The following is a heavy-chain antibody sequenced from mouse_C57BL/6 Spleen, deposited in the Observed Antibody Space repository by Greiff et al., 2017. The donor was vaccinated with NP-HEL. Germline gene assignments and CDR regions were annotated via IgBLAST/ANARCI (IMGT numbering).Heavy chain of an antibody. D-gene: IGHD1-1*01. V-gene: IGHV5-9-1*02. CDR3: TRGEVYYYGRPWYFDV. CDR2: ISSGGDYI. CDR1: GFTFSSYA. Sequence: EVKLMESGEGLVKPGGSLKLSCAASGFTFSSYAMSWVRQTPEKRLEWVAYISSGGDYIYYADTVKGRFTISRDNARNTLYLQMSSLKSEDTAMYYCTRGEVYYYGRPWYFDVWGTGTTVTVSS. J-gene: IGHJ1*03.